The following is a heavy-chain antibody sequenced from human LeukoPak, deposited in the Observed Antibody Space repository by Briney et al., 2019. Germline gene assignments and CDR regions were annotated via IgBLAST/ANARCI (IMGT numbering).Heavy chain of an antibody. CDR3: AKGQAKEIAVSGKDYFDY. V-gene: IGHV3-30*02. Sequence: GGSLRLSCAASGFTFSSYGMHWVRQTPTKGLEWVALVRYDGSNTNYADSVKGRFTISRDNSKNTLYLQMNSLRAEDTAVYYCAKGQAKEIAVSGKDYFDYWGQGTLVTVSS. CDR1: GFTFSSYG. D-gene: IGHD6-19*01. J-gene: IGHJ4*02. CDR2: VRYDGSNT.